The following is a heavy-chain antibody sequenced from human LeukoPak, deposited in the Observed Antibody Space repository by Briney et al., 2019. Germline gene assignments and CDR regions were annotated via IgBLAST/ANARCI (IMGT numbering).Heavy chain of an antibody. CDR3: AGRWRGTLDY. J-gene: IGHJ4*02. V-gene: IGHV4-4*09. Sequence: PSETLSLNCTVSGTFVSGFYWTWIRQPPGKGLEWIGFIYSTGTTSYNSSLQSRVSISVDTSKNQFSLKLKSVIAADTAIYYCAGRWRGTLDYWGQGALVAVSS. D-gene: IGHD5-24*01. CDR1: GTFVSGFY. CDR2: IYSTGTT.